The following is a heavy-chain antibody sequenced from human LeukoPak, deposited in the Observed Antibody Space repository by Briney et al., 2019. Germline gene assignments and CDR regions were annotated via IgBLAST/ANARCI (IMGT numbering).Heavy chain of an antibody. Sequence: SETLSLTCTVSGGSISTSNYHWGWIRQPPGKGLEWIGNIFYSGSTYYSPSLRSRVTISLDTSRNQFSLKLNSVTAADTAVYYCARSFFDTTGYYYVESAFDIWGHGTMVTVSS. CDR1: GGSISTSNYH. D-gene: IGHD3-22*01. CDR2: IFYSGST. CDR3: ARSFFDTTGYYYVESAFDI. J-gene: IGHJ3*02. V-gene: IGHV4-39*07.